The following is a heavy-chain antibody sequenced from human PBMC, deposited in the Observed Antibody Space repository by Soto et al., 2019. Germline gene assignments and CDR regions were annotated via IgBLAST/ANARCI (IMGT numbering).Heavy chain of an antibody. J-gene: IGHJ6*02. D-gene: IGHD2-21*02. V-gene: IGHV1-69*01. CDR3: ARIAYCGGDCYSDYYYGMDV. Sequence: QVQLVQSGAEVKKPGSSVKVSCKASGGTFSSYAISWVRRAPGQGLEWMGGIIPIFGTANYAQKFQGRVTITADESTSTAYMELSSLRSEDTAVYYCARIAYCGGDCYSDYYYGMDVWGQGTTVTVSS. CDR1: GGTFSSYA. CDR2: IIPIFGTA.